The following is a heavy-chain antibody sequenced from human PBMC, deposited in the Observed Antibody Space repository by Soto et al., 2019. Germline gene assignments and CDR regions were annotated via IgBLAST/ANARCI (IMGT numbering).Heavy chain of an antibody. J-gene: IGHJ2*01. CDR2: IYYSGST. D-gene: IGHD4-17*01. CDR1: GGSISSGDYY. V-gene: IGHV4-30-4*01. CDR3: AQGDGDYGWYFDL. Sequence: QVQLQESGPGLVKPSRTLSLTCTVSGGSISSGDYYWSWIRQPPGKGLEWIGYIYYSGSTYYNPSLKSRVTISVDTSKNQFSLKLSSVTAADTAVYYCAQGDGDYGWYFDLWGRGTLVTVSS.